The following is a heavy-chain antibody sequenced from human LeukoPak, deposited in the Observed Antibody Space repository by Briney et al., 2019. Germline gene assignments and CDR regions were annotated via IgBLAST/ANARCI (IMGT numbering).Heavy chain of an antibody. CDR2: ITVNGGTT. J-gene: IGHJ3*01. Sequence: GGSLRLSCVGCGLSIGNYAMTWVRQAPGQGLEWVSSITVNGGTTKYADTVRGRFTVSRYNSRNTVFLQMDSLRAEDTAVYYCAKDPNGDYIGAFDGWGQGTMVTVSS. D-gene: IGHD2-8*01. CDR1: GLSIGNYA. V-gene: IGHV3-23*01. CDR3: AKDPNGDYIGAFDG.